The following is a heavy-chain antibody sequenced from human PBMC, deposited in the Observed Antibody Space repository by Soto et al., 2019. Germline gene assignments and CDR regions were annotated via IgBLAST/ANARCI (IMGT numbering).Heavy chain of an antibody. J-gene: IGHJ5*02. CDR3: AKDRSTVTTSWYNWFDP. Sequence: GGSLRLSCAASGFTFSSYAMSWVRQAPGKGLEWVSAISGSGGSTYYADSVKGRFTISRDNSKNTLYLQMNSLRAEDTAVYYCAKDRSTVTTSWYNWFDPWGQGTLVTVSS. CDR2: ISGSGGST. CDR1: GFTFSSYA. V-gene: IGHV3-23*01. D-gene: IGHD4-4*01.